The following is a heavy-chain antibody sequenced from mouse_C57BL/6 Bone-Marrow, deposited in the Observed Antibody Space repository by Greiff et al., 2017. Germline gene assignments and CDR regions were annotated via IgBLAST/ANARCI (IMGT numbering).Heavy chain of an antibody. CDR1: GYTFTSYG. D-gene: IGHD3-2*02. V-gene: IGHV1-81*01. CDR3: AKDSSGYVWFAY. Sequence: VQLQQSGAELARPGASVKLSCKASGYTFTSYGISWVKQRTGQGLEWIGEIYPRSGNTYYNEKFTGKATLTADTSSSTAYMELRSLTSEDSAVYFCAKDSSGYVWFAYWGQGTLVTVSA. J-gene: IGHJ3*01. CDR2: IYPRSGNT.